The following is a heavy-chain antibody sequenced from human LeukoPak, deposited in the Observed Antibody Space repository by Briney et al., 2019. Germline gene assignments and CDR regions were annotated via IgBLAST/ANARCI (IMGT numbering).Heavy chain of an antibody. Sequence: GGSLRLSCATSGFTFNSYAMTWVRQAPGKGLEWVSAITGSGDSTYFADSVRGRFTISRDNSKNTLYLQLNSLRAEDTAVYYCAKEGYYYSSGSYSRRAFDIWGQGTMVTVSS. CDR2: ITGSGDST. CDR3: AKEGYYYSSGSYSRRAFDI. J-gene: IGHJ3*02. CDR1: GFTFNSYA. D-gene: IGHD3-10*01. V-gene: IGHV3-23*01.